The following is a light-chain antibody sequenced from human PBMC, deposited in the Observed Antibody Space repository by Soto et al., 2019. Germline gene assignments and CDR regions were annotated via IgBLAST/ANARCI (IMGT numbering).Light chain of an antibody. V-gene: IGKV1-5*01. J-gene: IGKJ1*01. CDR3: QQYDDFPGT. CDR1: RGVRTS. Sequence: DIQMTQSPSTLSASVGGRVTITCRASRGVRTSLAWYQLKPGKAPKLLICDASTLESGVPSRFSGSGSGTEFTLTISSLQPDDFATYSCQQYDDFPGTFGQGPKVEIK. CDR2: DAS.